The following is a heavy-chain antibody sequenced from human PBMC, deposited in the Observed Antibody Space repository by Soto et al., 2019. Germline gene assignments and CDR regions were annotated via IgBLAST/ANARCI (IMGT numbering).Heavy chain of an antibody. J-gene: IGHJ3*02. CDR1: GCSISSYY. CDR2: IYYSGST. V-gene: IGHV4-59*01. D-gene: IGHD3-9*01. Sequence: SETLSLTCTVSGCSISSYYWSWIRQPPGKGLEWIGYIYYSGSTNYNPSLKSRVTISVDTSKNQFSLKLSSVTAADTAVYYCARNYDILTGYYPGAFDIWGQGTMVTVSS. CDR3: ARNYDILTGYYPGAFDI.